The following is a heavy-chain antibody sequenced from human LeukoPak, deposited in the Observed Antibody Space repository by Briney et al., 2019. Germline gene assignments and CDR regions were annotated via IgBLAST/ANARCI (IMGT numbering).Heavy chain of an antibody. CDR2: ISAYNGNT. V-gene: IGHV1-18*01. J-gene: IGHJ5*02. D-gene: IGHD6-25*01. CDR1: GYTFTSYG. CDR3: ARFSIPANWFDP. Sequence: ASVKVFCKASGYTFTSYGISWVRQAPGQGLEWMGWISAYNGNTNYAQNLQGRVTMTTDTSTRIAYMELRSLGSDDTAIYYCARFSIPANWFDPWGQGVLVIVSS.